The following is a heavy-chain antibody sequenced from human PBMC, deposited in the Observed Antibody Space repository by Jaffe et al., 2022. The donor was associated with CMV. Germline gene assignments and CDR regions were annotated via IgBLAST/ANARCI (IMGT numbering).Heavy chain of an antibody. Sequence: QVQLVESGGGLVKPGGSLRLSCAASGFTFSDYYMSWIRQAPGKGLEWVSYISSSSSYTNYADSVKGRFTISRDNAKNSLYLQMNSLRAEDTAVYYCARALGCSGGSCYYATIAFDIWGQGTMVTVSS. D-gene: IGHD2-15*01. CDR2: ISSSSSYT. CDR3: ARALGCSGGSCYYATIAFDI. J-gene: IGHJ3*02. V-gene: IGHV3-11*06. CDR1: GFTFSDYY.